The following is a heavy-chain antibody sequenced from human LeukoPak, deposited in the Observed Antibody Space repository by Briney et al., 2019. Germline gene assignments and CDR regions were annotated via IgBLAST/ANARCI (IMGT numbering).Heavy chain of an antibody. J-gene: IGHJ3*02. Sequence: SVKVSCKASGGTFSSYAISWVRQAPGQGLEWMGGIIPIFGTANYAQKFQGTVTITADKSTSTAYMELSSLRSEDTAVYYCARARGIAAAGAFDIWGQGTMVTVSS. CDR2: IIPIFGTA. CDR3: ARARGIAAAGAFDI. D-gene: IGHD6-13*01. CDR1: GGTFSSYA. V-gene: IGHV1-69*06.